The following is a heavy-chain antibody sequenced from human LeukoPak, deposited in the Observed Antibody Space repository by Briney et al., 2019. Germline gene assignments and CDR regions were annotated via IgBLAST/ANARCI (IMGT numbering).Heavy chain of an antibody. V-gene: IGHV4-39*01. CDR1: GGSISSSSYY. D-gene: IGHD1-26*01. CDR2: IYYSGST. Sequence: PSETLSLTCTVSGGSISSSSYYWGWIRQPPGKGLEWIGSIYYSGSTYYNPSLKSRVTISVDASKNQFSLKLSSVTAADTAVYYGARRDLGATFDYWGQGTLVTVSS. CDR3: ARRDLGATFDY. J-gene: IGHJ4*02.